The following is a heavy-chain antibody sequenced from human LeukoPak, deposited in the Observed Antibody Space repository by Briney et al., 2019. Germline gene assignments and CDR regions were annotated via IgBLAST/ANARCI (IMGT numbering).Heavy chain of an antibody. CDR3: ATRAAWDYYYGMDV. J-gene: IGHJ6*02. Sequence: ASVRVSCKASGGTFSSYAISWVRQAPGQGLEWMGRIIPILGIANYAQKFQGRVTITADKSTSTAYMELSSLRSEDTAVYYCATRAAWDYYYGMDVWGQGTTVTVSS. V-gene: IGHV1-69*04. D-gene: IGHD6-25*01. CDR2: IIPILGIA. CDR1: GGTFSSYA.